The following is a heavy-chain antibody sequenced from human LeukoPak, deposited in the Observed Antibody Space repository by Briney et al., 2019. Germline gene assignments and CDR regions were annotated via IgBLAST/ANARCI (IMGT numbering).Heavy chain of an antibody. CDR2: SYHSGST. J-gene: IGHJ6*04. CDR1: GGSISSSNW. Sequence: SGTLSLTCAVSGGSISSSNWWSWVRQPPGKGLEWIGESYHSGSTNYNPSLKSRVTISVDKSKNQFSLKLSSVTAADTAVYYCASWGYGDGYYYYMMDVWGKGTTVTVSS. D-gene: IGHD4-17*01. V-gene: IGHV4-4*02. CDR3: ASWGYGDGYYYYMMDV.